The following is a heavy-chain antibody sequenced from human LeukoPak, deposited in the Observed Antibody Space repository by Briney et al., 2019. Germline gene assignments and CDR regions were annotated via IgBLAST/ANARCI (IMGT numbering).Heavy chain of an antibody. CDR1: GFTFSSYW. V-gene: IGHV3-7*01. CDR3: ARDEEDYGDYGGYDY. Sequence: PGGSLRLSCAASGFTFSSYWMSWVRRAPGKGLEWVANIKKDGSEKYYVDSVKGRFTISRDNAKNSLYLQMNSLRAEGTVVYYCARDEEDYGDYGGYDYWGQGTQVTVS. CDR2: IKKDGSEK. J-gene: IGHJ4*02. D-gene: IGHD4-17*01.